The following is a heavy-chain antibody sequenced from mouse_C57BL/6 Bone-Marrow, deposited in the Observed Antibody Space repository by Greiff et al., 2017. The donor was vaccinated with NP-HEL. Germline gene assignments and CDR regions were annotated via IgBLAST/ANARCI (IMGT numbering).Heavy chain of an antibody. V-gene: IGHV1-64*01. D-gene: IGHD2-3*01. CDR2: IHPNSGST. CDR3: ARCGYSYYFDY. Sequence: QVQLQQPGAELVKPGASVKLSCKASGYTFTSYWMHWVKQRPGQGLEWIGMIHPNSGSTNYNEKFKSKATLTVDKSSSTAYMQRSSLTSEDSAVYYCARCGYSYYFDYWGQGTTLTVSS. J-gene: IGHJ2*01. CDR1: GYTFTSYW.